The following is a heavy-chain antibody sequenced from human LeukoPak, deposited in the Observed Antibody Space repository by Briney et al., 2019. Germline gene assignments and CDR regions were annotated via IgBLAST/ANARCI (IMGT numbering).Heavy chain of an antibody. V-gene: IGHV1-69*13. CDR3: ARERGSSSWHNWFDP. CDR2: IIPIFGTA. Sequence: GASVKVSCKASGGTFGSYAISWVRQAPGQGLEWMGGIIPIFGTANYAQKFQGRVTITADESTSTAYMELSSLRSEDTAVYYCARERGSSSWHNWFDPWGQGTLVTVSS. CDR1: GGTFGSYA. D-gene: IGHD6-13*01. J-gene: IGHJ5*02.